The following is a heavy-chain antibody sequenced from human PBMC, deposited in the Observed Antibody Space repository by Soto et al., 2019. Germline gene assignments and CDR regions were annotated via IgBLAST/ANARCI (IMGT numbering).Heavy chain of an antibody. D-gene: IGHD1-26*01. Sequence: ETLSLTCTVSGGSISSYYWSWIRQPPGKGLEWIGYIYYSGSTNYNPSLKSRVTISVDTSKNQFSLKLSSVTAADTAVYYCARSQRSIATQALYYYYGMDVWGQGTPVTVSS. CDR2: IYYSGST. V-gene: IGHV4-59*01. CDR3: ARSQRSIATQALYYYYGMDV. CDR1: GGSISSYY. J-gene: IGHJ6*02.